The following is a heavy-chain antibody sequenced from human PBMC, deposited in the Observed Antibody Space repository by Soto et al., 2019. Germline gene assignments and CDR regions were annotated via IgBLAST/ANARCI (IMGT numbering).Heavy chain of an antibody. CDR2: ISHIGTS. CDR3: ARVVLTITRGAFDA. D-gene: IGHD3-9*01. V-gene: IGHV4-4*02. J-gene: IGHJ3*01. Sequence: QVQLQESGPGLVKPSGTLSLTCAVSGGSISSSHWWPWVRQSPGKGLEYIGEISHIGTSNSNPSLKSRVTLSVDKSKNHFSLTLTSVTAADTAVYYCARVVLTITRGAFDAWGQGTLVIVSS. CDR1: GGSISSSHW.